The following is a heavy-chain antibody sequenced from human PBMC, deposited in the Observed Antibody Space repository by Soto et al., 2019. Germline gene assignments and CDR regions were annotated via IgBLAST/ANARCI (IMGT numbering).Heavy chain of an antibody. V-gene: IGHV4-61*01. CDR3: ARRYGYYFDY. D-gene: IGHD3-9*01. CDR2: IYYSGST. J-gene: IGHJ4*02. Sequence: SETLSLTCTVSGGSVSSGNYYWSWIRQPPGKGLEWIGYIYYSGSTNYNPSLKSRVTISVDTSKNQLSLKLSSVTAADTAVYYSARRYGYYFDYWGQGTLVTVSS. CDR1: GGSVSSGNYY.